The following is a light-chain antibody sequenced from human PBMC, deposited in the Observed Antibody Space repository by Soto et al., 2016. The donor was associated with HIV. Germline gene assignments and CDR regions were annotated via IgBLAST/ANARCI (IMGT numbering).Light chain of an antibody. CDR3: QQLNSYPRT. CDR2: ATY. Sequence: DIQMTQSPSSVSASVGDRVTITRRASQAINSRLAWYQQNPGKAPEVLITATYTLQDGVPSRFSGSASGGTGTDFTLTIDSLQPEDFATYYCQQLNSYPRTFGQGTKVEIK. CDR1: QAINSR. J-gene: IGKJ1*01. V-gene: IGKV1-12*01.